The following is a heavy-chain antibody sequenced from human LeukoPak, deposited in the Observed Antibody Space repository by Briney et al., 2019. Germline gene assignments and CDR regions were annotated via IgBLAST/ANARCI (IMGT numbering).Heavy chain of an antibody. CDR3: AKRGYSYGLSYYYYYMDV. CDR2: INHSGST. Sequence: SETLSLTCAVYGGSFSGYYWSWIRQPPGKGLEWIGEINHSGSTNYNPSLKSRVTISVDTSKNQFSLKLSSVTAADTAVYYCAKRGYSYGLSYYYYYMDVWGKGTTVTISS. CDR1: GGSFSGYY. V-gene: IGHV4-34*01. J-gene: IGHJ6*03. D-gene: IGHD5-18*01.